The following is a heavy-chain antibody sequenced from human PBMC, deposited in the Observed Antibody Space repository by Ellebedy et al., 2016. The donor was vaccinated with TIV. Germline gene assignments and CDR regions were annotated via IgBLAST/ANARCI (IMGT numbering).Heavy chain of an antibody. V-gene: IGHV1-2*02. CDR2: IYPNSGDT. CDR3: ASVTFSSLSPFDY. D-gene: IGHD2-2*01. J-gene: IGHJ4*02. Sequence: ASVKVSCKTSGYTFTDYHMHWVRQAPGQGLELMGWIYPNSGDTRYAQKFQGRVTMTRDTSITTAYMELTRLTSDDTAVYYCASVTFSSLSPFDYWGQGTLVTVSS. CDR1: GYTFTDYH.